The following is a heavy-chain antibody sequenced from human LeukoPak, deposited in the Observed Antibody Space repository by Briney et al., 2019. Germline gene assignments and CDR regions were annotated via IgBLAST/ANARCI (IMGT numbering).Heavy chain of an antibody. D-gene: IGHD6-13*01. CDR2: IRSDGSNK. J-gene: IGHJ6*03. Sequence: PGGSLRLSCAASGFTFSSYGMHWVRQAPGTGLEWVAFIRSDGSNKNYADSVKGRFTISRDNAKNSLYLQMNSLRAEDTAVYYCARDTREYSSSWYYYYYYMDVWGKGTTVTISS. V-gene: IGHV3-30*02. CDR1: GFTFSSYG. CDR3: ARDTREYSSSWYYYYYYMDV.